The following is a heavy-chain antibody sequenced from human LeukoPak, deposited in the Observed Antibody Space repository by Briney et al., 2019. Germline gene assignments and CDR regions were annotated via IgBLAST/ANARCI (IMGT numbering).Heavy chain of an antibody. J-gene: IGHJ3*02. CDR1: GFTFSRYW. CDR3: ARDWDYFDSSGSYFRVVGAFDI. V-gene: IGHV3-7*01. D-gene: IGHD3-22*01. Sequence: GGSLILSCAASGFTFSRYWMSWVRQAPGKGLEWVANIKQEGSEKYYVDSVKGRFTISRDNAKNSLYLQMNSLRAEDTAVYYCARDWDYFDSSGSYFRVVGAFDIWGQGTMVTVSS. CDR2: IKQEGSEK.